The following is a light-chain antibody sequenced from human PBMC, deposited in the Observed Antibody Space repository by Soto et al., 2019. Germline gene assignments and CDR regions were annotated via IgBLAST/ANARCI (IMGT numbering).Light chain of an antibody. CDR2: EVT. V-gene: IGLV2-8*01. CDR1: SSDVGGYNY. Sequence: QSALTQTPSASGSPGQSVTISCTGTSSDVGGYNYVSWYQQHPGNAPKLMIYEVTKRPSGVPDRFSGSKSGNTASLTVSGLQAEDEADYYCPSYAGSNNFVVFGGGTKLTVL. CDR3: PSYAGSNNFVV. J-gene: IGLJ2*01.